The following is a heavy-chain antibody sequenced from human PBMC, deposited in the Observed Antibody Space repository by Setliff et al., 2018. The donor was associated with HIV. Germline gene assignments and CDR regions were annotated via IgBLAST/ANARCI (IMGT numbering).Heavy chain of an antibody. CDR3: ARFDVTPMTTRDY. J-gene: IGHJ4*02. D-gene: IGHD4-17*01. CDR1: GASFTDYY. Sequence: SQTLSLTCAFYGASFTDYYWNWIRQPPGKGLEWIGEIHHTGHINYNPSFKSRVTMSLDMSTNQFSLKMASMTAADSAVYSCARFDVTPMTTRDYWGQGTQVTVSS. CDR2: IHHTGHI. V-gene: IGHV4-34*01.